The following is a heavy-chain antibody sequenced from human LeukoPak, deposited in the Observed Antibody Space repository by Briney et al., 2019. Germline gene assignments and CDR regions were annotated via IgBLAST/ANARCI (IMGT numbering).Heavy chain of an antibody. CDR1: GFTFSSYA. J-gene: IGHJ4*02. D-gene: IGHD2-2*01. V-gene: IGHV3-23*01. CDR3: LGYCSSTSCYPPGDY. Sequence: GGSLRLSCAASGFTFSSYAMSWVRQAPGKGLEWVSAISGSGGSTYYADSVKGRFTISRDNSKNTLYLQMNSLRAEDTAVYYCLGYCSSTSCYPPGDYWGQGTLVTVSS. CDR2: ISGSGGST.